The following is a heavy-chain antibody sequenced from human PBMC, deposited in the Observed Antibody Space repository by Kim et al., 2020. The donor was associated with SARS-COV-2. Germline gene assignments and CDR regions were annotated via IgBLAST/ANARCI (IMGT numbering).Heavy chain of an antibody. V-gene: IGHV1-8*01. CDR1: GYTFTSYD. Sequence: ASVKVSCKASGYTFTSYDINWVRQATGQGLEWMGWMNPNSGNTGYAQKFQGRVNMTRNTSISTAYMELSSLRSEDTAVYYCARGGFWIFGVVTYGMDVWGQGTTVTVSS. CDR2: MNPNSGNT. D-gene: IGHD3-3*01. J-gene: IGHJ6*02. CDR3: ARGGFWIFGVVTYGMDV.